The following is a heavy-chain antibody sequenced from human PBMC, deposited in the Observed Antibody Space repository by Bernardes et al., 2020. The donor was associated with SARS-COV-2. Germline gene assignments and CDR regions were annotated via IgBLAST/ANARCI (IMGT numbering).Heavy chain of an antibody. CDR2: IYTSGST. J-gene: IGHJ5*02. CDR1: GGSISSYY. CDR3: AREARGGGYCSSTSCWVLIETSNWFDP. D-gene: IGHD2-2*01. V-gene: IGHV4-4*07. Sequence: SETLSLTCTVSGGSISSYYWSWIRQPAGKGLEWIGRIYTSGSTNYNPSLKSRVTMSVDTSKNQFSLKLSSVTAADTAVYYCAREARGGGYCSSTSCWVLIETSNWFDPWGQGTLVTVSS.